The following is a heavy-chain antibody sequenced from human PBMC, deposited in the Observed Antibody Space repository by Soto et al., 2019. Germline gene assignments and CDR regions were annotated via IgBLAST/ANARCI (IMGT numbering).Heavy chain of an antibody. CDR2: IYAGGST. V-gene: IGHV3-66*01. D-gene: IGHD6-25*01. Sequence: GGSLRLSCAASGFTVSGNYMGWVRQAPGKGLEWVSSIYAGGSTYYADSVKGRFTISRDNSKNTLYLQMNSLRVEDTAVYFCAGATVVAARYFDSWGQGILVTVSS. J-gene: IGHJ4*02. CDR1: GFTVSGNY. CDR3: AGATVVAARYFDS.